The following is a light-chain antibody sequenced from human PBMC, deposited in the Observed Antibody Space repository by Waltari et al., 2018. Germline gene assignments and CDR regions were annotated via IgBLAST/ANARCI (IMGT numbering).Light chain of an antibody. Sequence: SYELTQPPSVSVSPGQTARITCSGDALPKKYAYWYQQKPGQAPVLVIFEDSKRPSVIPERFSGSSSGTVATVTISGAQVEDEADYYCYSTDSSGDHHVFGGGTKLTVL. CDR1: ALPKKY. CDR3: YSTDSSGDHHV. V-gene: IGLV3-10*01. J-gene: IGLJ2*01. CDR2: EDS.